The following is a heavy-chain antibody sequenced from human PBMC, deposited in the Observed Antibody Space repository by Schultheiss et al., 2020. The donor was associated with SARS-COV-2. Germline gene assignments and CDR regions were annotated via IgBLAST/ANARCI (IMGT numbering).Heavy chain of an antibody. CDR3: ARHEGGYLGYFHH. CDR2: MYSSGST. Sequence: SETLSLTCTVSRGSISGYSWSWIRQPPGKGLEWIGYMYSSGSTNYNPSLKTRVTMSADTSKKQISLKLSSVTPADTAVYYCARHEGGYLGYFHHWGQGTLVTVSS. CDR1: RGSISGYS. D-gene: IGHD5-18*01. V-gene: IGHV4-59*01. J-gene: IGHJ4*02.